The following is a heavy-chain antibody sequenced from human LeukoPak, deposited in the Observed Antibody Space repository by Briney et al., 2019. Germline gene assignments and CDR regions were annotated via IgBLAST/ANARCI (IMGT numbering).Heavy chain of an antibody. CDR3: ARGYCSGGGCYTAEYLPH. CDR1: GYTFTTYG. Sequence: ASVKVSCTASGYTFTTYGISWVRQAPGQGLEWMGWISAYTGNTNYAQKLQGRVTMTRDISTSTAYMELTGLRSDDTAVYFCARGYCSGGGCYTAEYLPHWGQGTLVTVSS. CDR2: ISAYTGNT. D-gene: IGHD2-15*01. J-gene: IGHJ1*01. V-gene: IGHV1-18*01.